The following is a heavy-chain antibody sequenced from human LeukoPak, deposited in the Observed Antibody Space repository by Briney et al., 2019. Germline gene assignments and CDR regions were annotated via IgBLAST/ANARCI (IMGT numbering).Heavy chain of an antibody. CDR1: GGSFSGYY. Sequence: SETLSLTCAVYGGSFSGYYWSWIRQPPGKGLEWIGEINHSGSTNYNPSLKSRVTISVDTSKNQFSLKLSSVTAADTAVYYCARRYSGYDYNWFDPWGQGTLVTVSS. V-gene: IGHV4-34*01. CDR3: ARRYSGYDYNWFDP. D-gene: IGHD5-12*01. J-gene: IGHJ5*02. CDR2: INHSGST.